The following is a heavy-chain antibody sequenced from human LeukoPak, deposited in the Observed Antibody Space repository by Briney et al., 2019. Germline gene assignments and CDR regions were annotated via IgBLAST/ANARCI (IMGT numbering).Heavy chain of an antibody. CDR1: GGSISSGSYY. J-gene: IGHJ1*01. D-gene: IGHD3-22*01. CDR2: IYTSGST. Sequence: SQTLSLTCTVSGGSISSGSYYWSWIRQPAGKGLEWIGRIYTSGSTNYNPSLKSRVTISVDTSKNQFSLKLSSVTAADTAVYYCARRGSGYYSEYFQHWGQGTLVTVSS. CDR3: ARRGSGYYSEYFQH. V-gene: IGHV4-61*02.